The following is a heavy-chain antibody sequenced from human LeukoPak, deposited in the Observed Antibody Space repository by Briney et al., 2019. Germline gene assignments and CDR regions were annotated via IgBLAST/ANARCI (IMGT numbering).Heavy chain of an antibody. CDR2: VWYDGINK. CDR3: ARGQQLAGTAFDY. Sequence: GGSLRLSCAASGXTFSSYGIHWVRQAPGKGLEWVVVVWYDGINKYYADSVKGRSAISRDSSKNTVYLQMNSLRDEDTAVYYCARGQQLAGTAFDYWGQGTLVTVSS. V-gene: IGHV3-33*01. D-gene: IGHD6-13*01. J-gene: IGHJ4*02. CDR1: GXTFSSYG.